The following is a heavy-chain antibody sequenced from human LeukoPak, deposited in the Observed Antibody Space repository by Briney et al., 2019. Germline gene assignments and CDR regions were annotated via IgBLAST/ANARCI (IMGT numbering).Heavy chain of an antibody. Sequence: SAKVSCKASGGTFSSYAISWVRQAPGQGLEWMGGIIPIFGTANYAQKFQGRVTITADESTSTAYMELSSLRSEDTAVYYCARVPYCSGGSCYGMDVWGQGTTVTVSS. CDR3: ARVPYCSGGSCYGMDV. CDR2: IIPIFGTA. D-gene: IGHD2-15*01. CDR1: GGTFSSYA. V-gene: IGHV1-69*13. J-gene: IGHJ6*02.